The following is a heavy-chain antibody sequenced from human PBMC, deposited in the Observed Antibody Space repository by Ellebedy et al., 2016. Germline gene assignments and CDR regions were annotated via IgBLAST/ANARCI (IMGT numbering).Heavy chain of an antibody. Sequence: ASVKVSXXASGYTFTGYPIHWVRQVPGQRFEWMGWIDGGSGKTKYSEKFQGRVTITRDTSASRVYLDLSSLRPEDTAVYYCERGKGLQLWFIYYFDYWGQGTQVTVSS. CDR3: ERGKGLQLWFIYYFDY. CDR2: IDGGSGKT. CDR1: GYTFTGYP. J-gene: IGHJ4*02. D-gene: IGHD3-10*01. V-gene: IGHV1-3*01.